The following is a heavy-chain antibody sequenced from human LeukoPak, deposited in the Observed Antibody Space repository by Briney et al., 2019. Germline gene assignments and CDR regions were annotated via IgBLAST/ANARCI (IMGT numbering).Heavy chain of an antibody. D-gene: IGHD6-13*01. V-gene: IGHV3-48*03. J-gene: IGHJ6*03. CDR1: GFAFSRFW. CDR3: AKDATAVVGTVYMDV. CDR2: ISNTGDII. Sequence: PGGSLRLSCAASGFAFSRFWMTWVRQAPGKGLEWISHISNTGDIIHYADSVEGRFTISRDNAKNSLYLQMNSLRAEDTAVYYCAKDATAVVGTVYMDVWGTGTTVTISS.